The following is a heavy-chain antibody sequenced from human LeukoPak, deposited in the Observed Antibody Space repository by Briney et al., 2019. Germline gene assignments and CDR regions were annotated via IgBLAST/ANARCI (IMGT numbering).Heavy chain of an antibody. J-gene: IGHJ6*03. Sequence: GGSLRLSCAASGFTFSNAWMSWVRQAPGKGLDWVGRIKSKTDGGTTDYAAPVKGRFTISRDDSKNTLYLQMNSLKTEDTAVYYCTTVLTAYFYYYMDVWGKGTTVTVSS. CDR2: IKSKTDGGTT. D-gene: IGHD7-27*01. CDR3: TTVLTAYFYYYMDV. CDR1: GFTFSNAW. V-gene: IGHV3-15*01.